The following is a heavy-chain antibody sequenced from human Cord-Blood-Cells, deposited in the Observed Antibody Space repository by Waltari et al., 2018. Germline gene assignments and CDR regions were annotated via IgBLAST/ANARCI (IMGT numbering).Heavy chain of an antibody. CDR3: ARAGPFYYDSSGYYY. CDR1: GYTFTSYG. V-gene: IGHV1-18*04. Sequence: QVQLVQSGAEVKKPGASVKVSCKASGYTFTSYGISWVRQAPGPGLEWIGWISAYNGNSNYAQKLQGRVTMTTDTSTSTAYMELRSLRSDDTAVYYCARAGPFYYDSSGYYYWGQGTLVTVSS. J-gene: IGHJ4*02. CDR2: ISAYNGNS. D-gene: IGHD3-22*01.